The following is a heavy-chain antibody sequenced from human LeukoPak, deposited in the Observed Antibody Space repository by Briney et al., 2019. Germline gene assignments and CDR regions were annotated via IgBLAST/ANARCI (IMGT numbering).Heavy chain of an antibody. J-gene: IGHJ4*02. CDR1: GFTFSDYH. D-gene: IGHD3-10*01. CDR3: ASIYGSGSYYSGDDY. Sequence: PGGSLRLSCAASGFTFSDYHMSWIRQAPGKGLEWVSYISSSGSTIYYADSVKGRFTISRDNAKNSLYLQMNSLRADDTAVYYCASIYGSGSYYSGDDYWGQGTLVTVSS. V-gene: IGHV3-11*04. CDR2: ISSSGSTI.